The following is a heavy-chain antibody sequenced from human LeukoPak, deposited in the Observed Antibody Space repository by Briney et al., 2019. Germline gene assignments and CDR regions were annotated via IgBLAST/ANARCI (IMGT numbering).Heavy chain of an antibody. CDR2: ISSSSSYI. J-gene: IGHJ6*04. V-gene: IGHV3-21*01. CDR3: AELGITMIGGV. Sequence: GGSLRLSCAASGFTFTSYGMTWVRQAQGKGLEWVSSISSSSSYIYYADSVKGRFTISRDNAKNSVYLQMNSLRGEDTAVYYCAELGITMIGGVWGKGTTVTISS. D-gene: IGHD3-10*02. CDR1: GFTFTSYG.